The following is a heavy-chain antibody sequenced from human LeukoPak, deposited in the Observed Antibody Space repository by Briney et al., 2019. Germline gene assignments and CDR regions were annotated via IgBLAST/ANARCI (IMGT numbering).Heavy chain of an antibody. V-gene: IGHV4-61*02. Sequence: TLSLTCTVSGGSISSGNYYWSWIRQPAGKGLEWIGRIYTSGSTDYNPSLKNRVTISLDTSKNQFSLKLNSVTAADTAVYYCARALYWSSWTLVFDYWGQGTLVTVSS. CDR3: ARALYWSSWTLVFDY. CDR1: GGSISSGNYY. D-gene: IGHD6-13*01. J-gene: IGHJ4*02. CDR2: IYTSGST.